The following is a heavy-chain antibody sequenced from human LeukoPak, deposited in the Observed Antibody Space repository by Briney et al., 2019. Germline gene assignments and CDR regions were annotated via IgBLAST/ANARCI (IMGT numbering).Heavy chain of an antibody. CDR3: ARDSDYSGNGNGDWFDP. V-gene: IGHV1-18*04. D-gene: IGHD4-11*01. Sequence: ASVKVSCKASGFRFTSFGVSWVRQAPGQGLEWMGWISTYIGVTHYAEKFEDRVTMTIDTSTTTAYMELRSLRYDDTAVYYCARDSDYSGNGNGDWFDPWGQGPVVTVSS. J-gene: IGHJ5*02. CDR2: ISTYIGVT. CDR1: GFRFTSFG.